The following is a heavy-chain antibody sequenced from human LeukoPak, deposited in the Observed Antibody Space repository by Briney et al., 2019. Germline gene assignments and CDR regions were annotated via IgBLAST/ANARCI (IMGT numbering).Heavy chain of an antibody. J-gene: IGHJ4*02. CDR3: ARCPRDNCRGGFDY. CDR1: GFTFSSNA. V-gene: IGHV3-23*01. Sequence: GGSLRLSCTPSGFTFSSNAMTGVRQAPGGGLEWVSSINDRGTNTYYTDSVRGRFTISRDNSKNRLFLQMNSLRAEDTAFYYCARCPRDNCRGGFDYWGQGALVTVSS. D-gene: IGHD1-1*01. CDR2: INDRGTNT.